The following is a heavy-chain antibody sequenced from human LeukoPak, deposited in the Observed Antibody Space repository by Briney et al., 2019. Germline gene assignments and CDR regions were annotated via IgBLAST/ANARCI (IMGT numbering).Heavy chain of an antibody. D-gene: IGHD3-22*01. Sequence: GGSLRLSCAASGFTFSSYAMSWVRQAPGKGLEWVSAITGNGGSTYYADSVKGRFTISRDNSKNTLYLQMNSLRAEDTAVYYCARHSRGYYSPPDYWGQGTLVTVSS. CDR1: GFTFSSYA. J-gene: IGHJ4*02. V-gene: IGHV3-23*01. CDR3: ARHSRGYYSPPDY. CDR2: ITGNGGST.